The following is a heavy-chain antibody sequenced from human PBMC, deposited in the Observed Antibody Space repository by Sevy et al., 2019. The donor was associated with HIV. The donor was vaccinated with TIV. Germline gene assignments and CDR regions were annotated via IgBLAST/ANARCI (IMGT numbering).Heavy chain of an antibody. J-gene: IGHJ4*02. V-gene: IGHV3-30-3*01. CDR2: ISYDGSSK. CDR1: GFTFSSFA. Sequence: GGSLRLSCAASGFTFSSFAMHWVRQAPGKGLEWVAVISYDGSSKYYPDSVKDRFTISRDNAKNTLYLQMNRLRPEDTAVYFCAILGVDCVSTNCYGMRSLSFDFWGQGTLVTVSS. D-gene: IGHD2-2*01. CDR3: AILGVDCVSTNCYGMRSLSFDF.